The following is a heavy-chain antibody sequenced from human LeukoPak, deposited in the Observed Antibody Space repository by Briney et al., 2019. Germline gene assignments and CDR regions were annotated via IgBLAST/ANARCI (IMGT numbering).Heavy chain of an antibody. D-gene: IGHD4-11*01. CDR3: ARGSYSTVPELLDY. J-gene: IGHJ4*02. Sequence: GGSLRLSCAASRFTFISYAMHWVRQAPGKGLEWVAVISYDGSNKYYADSVKGRFTISRDNSKNTLYLQMNSLRAEDTAVYYCARGSYSTVPELLDYWGQGTLVTVSS. V-gene: IGHV3-30*04. CDR2: ISYDGSNK. CDR1: RFTFISYA.